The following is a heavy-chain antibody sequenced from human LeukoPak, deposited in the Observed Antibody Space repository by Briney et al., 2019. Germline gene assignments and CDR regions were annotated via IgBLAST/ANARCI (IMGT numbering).Heavy chain of an antibody. CDR1: GGSISRGGYY. V-gene: IGHV4-31*03. J-gene: IGHJ5*02. CDR2: IYYSGGT. Sequence: SETLSLTCTVSGGSISRGGYYWGWIRQHPGKGLEWIGFIYYSGGTYYNPSLKSRVTISVDTSKSQFSLKLSSVTAADTAVYYCAVVVTATDNWFDPWGQGTLVTVSS. CDR3: AVVVTATDNWFDP. D-gene: IGHD4-23*01.